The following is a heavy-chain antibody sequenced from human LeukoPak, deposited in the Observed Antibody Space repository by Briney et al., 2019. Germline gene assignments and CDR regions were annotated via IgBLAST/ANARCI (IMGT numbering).Heavy chain of an antibody. Sequence: GGSLRLSCAASGFTFSSYIMNWVRQAPGKGLEWVSYISSRSSTIYYADSVKGRFTISRDNAKNSLYLQMNSLRAEDTAVYYCARLGAGTLTFEYWGQGTLVTVSS. CDR3: ARLGAGTLTFEY. D-gene: IGHD6-13*01. CDR2: ISSRSSTI. CDR1: GFTFSSYI. J-gene: IGHJ4*02. V-gene: IGHV3-48*01.